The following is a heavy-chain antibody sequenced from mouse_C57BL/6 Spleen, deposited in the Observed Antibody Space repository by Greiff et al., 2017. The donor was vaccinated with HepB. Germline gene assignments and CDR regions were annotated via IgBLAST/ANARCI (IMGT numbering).Heavy chain of an antibody. Sequence: VKLMESGAELVKPGASVKISCKASGYAFSSYWMNWVKQRPGKGLEWIGQIYPGDGDTNYNGKLKGKATLTADKSSSTAYMQHSSMTSEDSAVYLWERSGGSRYFDYWGQGTTLTVSS. CDR2: IYPGDGDT. CDR3: ERSGGSRYFDY. CDR1: GYAFSSYW. V-gene: IGHV1-80*01. J-gene: IGHJ2*01. D-gene: IGHD1-1*01.